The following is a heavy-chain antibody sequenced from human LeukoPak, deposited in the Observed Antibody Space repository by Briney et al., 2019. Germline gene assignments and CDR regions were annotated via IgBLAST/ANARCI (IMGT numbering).Heavy chain of an antibody. D-gene: IGHD3-16*02. CDR1: GFTFSSYE. CDR3: AKRGVIVAAAPDY. CDR2: IRYDGSNK. V-gene: IGHV3-30*02. Sequence: PGGSLRLSCAASGFTFSSYEMHWVRQAPGKGLEWVAFIRYDGSNKYYADSVKGRFTISRDNSKNTLYLEMNSLRAEDTAVYYCAKRGVIVAAAPDYWGQGTLVTVSS. J-gene: IGHJ4*02.